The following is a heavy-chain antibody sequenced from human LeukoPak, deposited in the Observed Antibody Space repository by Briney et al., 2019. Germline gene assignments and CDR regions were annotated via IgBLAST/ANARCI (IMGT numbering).Heavy chain of an antibody. D-gene: IGHD3-16*01. CDR3: AKLVSEMTTFGGVPFDY. Sequence: GGSLRLSCAASGFTFSTFGMHWVRQAPGKGLEWVAFIRFDESNKYYGDSVRGRFTIARDNSKNTLYLQMNSLRTEDTAVYYCAKLVSEMTTFGGVPFDYWGQGTLVTVSS. CDR2: IRFDESNK. V-gene: IGHV3-30*02. CDR1: GFTFSTFG. J-gene: IGHJ4*02.